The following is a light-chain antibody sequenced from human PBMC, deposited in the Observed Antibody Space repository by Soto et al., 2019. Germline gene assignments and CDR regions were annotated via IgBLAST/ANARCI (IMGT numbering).Light chain of an antibody. CDR1: NSNIESNY. CDR2: RNN. Sequence: QAVVAQPPSASGTPGQRVTISCFGSNSNIESNYVYWYQQLPGTAPKLLIYRNNQRPSGVPDRFSGSKSDTSASLAISGLRSEDEAVYYCATWDDSLSDVIFGGGTKLTVL. J-gene: IGLJ2*01. V-gene: IGLV1-47*01. CDR3: ATWDDSLSDVI.